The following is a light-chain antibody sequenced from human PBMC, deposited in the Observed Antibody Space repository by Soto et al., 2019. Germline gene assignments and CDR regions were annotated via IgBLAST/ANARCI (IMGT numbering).Light chain of an antibody. V-gene: IGKV1-5*03. CDR1: QSINRW. Sequence: DIQMTQSPSALSASVGDRVIITCRASQSINRWLAWYQQKPGKAPKLLIYQASSLESEVSSRCSGSGSGTEYTLTISSLQPDDPATYYCQQYDSYSWTFGQGTKVEI. CDR3: QQYDSYSWT. J-gene: IGKJ1*01. CDR2: QAS.